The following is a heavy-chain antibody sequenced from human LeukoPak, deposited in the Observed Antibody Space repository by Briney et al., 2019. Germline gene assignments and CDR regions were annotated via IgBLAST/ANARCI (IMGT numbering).Heavy chain of an antibody. V-gene: IGHV4-59*12. CDR1: GDSINNDY. CDR2: IYYSGAT. CDR3: ARESASPGMNWFDP. Sequence: SETLSLTCTVSGDSINNDYWSWIRQPPGKGLEWIGYIYYSGATDYNPSLKSRVSMSLDTSRNQFSLKLRSVTAADTAIYYCARESASPGMNWFDPWGQGTLVTVSS. J-gene: IGHJ5*02.